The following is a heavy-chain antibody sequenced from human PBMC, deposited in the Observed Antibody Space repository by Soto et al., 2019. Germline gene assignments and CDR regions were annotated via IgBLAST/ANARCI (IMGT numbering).Heavy chain of an antibody. V-gene: IGHV1-69*12. Sequence: QVQLVQSGAEVKKPGSSVKVSCKASGGTFSSYAISWVRQAPGQGLEWMGGIIPIFGTANYAQKFQGRVTITADESTSTAYMGLSSLRSEDTAVYYCASPSGQMTTVTLRDYYYGMDVWGQGTTVTVSS. CDR2: IIPIFGTA. D-gene: IGHD4-4*01. CDR3: ASPSGQMTTVTLRDYYYGMDV. J-gene: IGHJ6*02. CDR1: GGTFSSYA.